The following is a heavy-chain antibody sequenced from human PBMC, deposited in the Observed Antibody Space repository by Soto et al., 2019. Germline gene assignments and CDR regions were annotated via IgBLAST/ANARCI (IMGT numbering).Heavy chain of an antibody. CDR1: GFTFSSFA. V-gene: IGHV3-23*01. Sequence: PPGSMRLSCAVSGFTFSSFAIIFGGHSPLKVIQRVATISDSDNIKYYANIMKGRFTSTRDNAKNTLYLQMNSLKDEDTAVYYCAKDRGVRLRLGEADYWGQGTLVTVSS. J-gene: IGHJ4*02. D-gene: IGHD3-16*01. CDR2: ISDSDNIK. CDR3: AKDRGVRLRLGEADY.